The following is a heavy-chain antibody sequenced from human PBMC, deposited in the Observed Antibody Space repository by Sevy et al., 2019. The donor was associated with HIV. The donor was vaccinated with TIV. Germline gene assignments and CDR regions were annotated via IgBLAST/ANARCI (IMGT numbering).Heavy chain of an antibody. CDR3: AKGRDSSGWYYYGMDV. D-gene: IGHD6-19*01. CDR1: GFTFSSYC. Sequence: GGSLRLSCAASGFTFSSYCMHWVRQAPGKGLEWVAFISYDGSNKYYADSVKGRFTISRDNSKNTLYLQMNSLRAEDTAVYYCAKGRDSSGWYYYGMDVWGQGTTVTVSS. J-gene: IGHJ6*02. CDR2: ISYDGSNK. V-gene: IGHV3-30*18.